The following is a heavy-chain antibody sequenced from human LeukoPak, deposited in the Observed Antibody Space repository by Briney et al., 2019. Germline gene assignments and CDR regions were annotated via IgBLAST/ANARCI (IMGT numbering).Heavy chain of an antibody. D-gene: IGHD6-13*01. Sequence: ASVKVSCKASGYTFTSYYMHWVRQAPGQGLEWMEIINPSGGSTSYAQKFQGRVTMTRDTSTSTVYMELSSLRSEDTAVYYCAREFKGPGIAPLTAVGLSYWGQGTLVTVSS. CDR1: GYTFTSYY. CDR3: AREFKGPGIAPLTAVGLSY. J-gene: IGHJ4*02. V-gene: IGHV1-46*01. CDR2: INPSGGST.